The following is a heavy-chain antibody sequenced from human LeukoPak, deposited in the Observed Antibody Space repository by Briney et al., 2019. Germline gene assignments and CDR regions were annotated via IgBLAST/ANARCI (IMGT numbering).Heavy chain of an antibody. J-gene: IGHJ4*02. CDR2: INTDGSST. D-gene: IGHD2-2*01. Sequence: GGSLRLSCAASGFTFSSYWMHWVRQAPGKGLVWVSRINTDGSSTSYADSVKGRFTISRDNAKNTLYLQMNSLRAEDTAVYYCARTIVRAAPLDYWGQGTLVTVSS. V-gene: IGHV3-74*01. CDR3: ARTIVRAAPLDY. CDR1: GFTFSSYW.